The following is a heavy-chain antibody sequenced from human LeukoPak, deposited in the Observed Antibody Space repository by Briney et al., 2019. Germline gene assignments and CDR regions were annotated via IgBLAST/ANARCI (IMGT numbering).Heavy chain of an antibody. D-gene: IGHD6-19*01. Sequence: SVKVSCKASGGTFSSYAISRVRQAPGQGLEWMGRIIPILGIANYAQKFQGRVTITADKSTSTAYMELSSLRSEDTAVYYCARAASSGFNWYFDLWGRGTLVTVSS. CDR2: IIPILGIA. CDR3: ARAASSGFNWYFDL. V-gene: IGHV1-69*04. J-gene: IGHJ2*01. CDR1: GGTFSSYA.